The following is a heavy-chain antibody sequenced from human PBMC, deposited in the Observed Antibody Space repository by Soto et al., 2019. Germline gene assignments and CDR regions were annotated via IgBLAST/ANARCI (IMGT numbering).Heavy chain of an antibody. D-gene: IGHD5-12*01. CDR2: ISGSGGST. J-gene: IGHJ4*02. Sequence: EVQLLESGGGLVQPGGSLRLSCAASGFTFSSYAMSWVRQAPGKGLEWVSAISGSGGSTCYADSVKGRFTISRDNSKNTLYLQINSLRAEDTAVYYCAKSPLPNIVATPKESYFDYWGQGTLVTVSS. CDR3: AKSPLPNIVATPKESYFDY. CDR1: GFTFSSYA. V-gene: IGHV3-23*01.